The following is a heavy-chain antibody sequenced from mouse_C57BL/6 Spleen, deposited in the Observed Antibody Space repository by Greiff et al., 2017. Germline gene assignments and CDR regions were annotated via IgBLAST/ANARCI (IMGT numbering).Heavy chain of an antibody. CDR2: IFPGSGST. CDR3: AREYYGSSFSAWFAY. Sequence: QVQLQQSGPELVKPGASVKISCKASGYTFTDYYIHWVKQRPGQGLEWIGWIFPGSGSTYYNEKFKGKATLTVDKSSSTAYMLLSSLTSEDSAVYFCAREYYGSSFSAWFAYWVKGTLVTVSA. J-gene: IGHJ3*01. CDR1: GYTFTDYY. V-gene: IGHV1-75*01. D-gene: IGHD1-1*01.